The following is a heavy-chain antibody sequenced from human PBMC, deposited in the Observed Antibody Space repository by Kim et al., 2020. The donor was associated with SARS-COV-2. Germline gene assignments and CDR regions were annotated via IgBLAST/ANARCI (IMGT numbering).Heavy chain of an antibody. V-gene: IGHV3-23*01. J-gene: IGHJ4*02. Sequence: YTDSVQGRFTISRENARNTLYLQMDGLRAEDTAIYYCTRGKFLIDYWGQGTLVTVSS. CDR3: TRGKFLIDY.